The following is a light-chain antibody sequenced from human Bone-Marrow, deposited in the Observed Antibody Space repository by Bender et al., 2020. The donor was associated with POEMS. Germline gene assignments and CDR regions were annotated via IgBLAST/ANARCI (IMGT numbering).Light chain of an antibody. V-gene: IGLV3-1*01. CDR1: KLGNKY. Sequence: SYDLTQPPSVSVSPGQTASITCSGDKLGNKYVSWYQQKAGQSPAVVIYQDSERPSGIPERFSGSNSGNTATLTISGTQAMDEADYYCHSRDTHGNHLGLFGPGTKVTVL. CDR2: QDS. CDR3: HSRDTHGNHLGL. J-gene: IGLJ1*01.